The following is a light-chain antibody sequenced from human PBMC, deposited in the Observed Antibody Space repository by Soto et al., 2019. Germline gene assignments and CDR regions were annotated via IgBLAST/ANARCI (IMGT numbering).Light chain of an antibody. Sequence: VVLTQSPNTLSVSPGDRATLSCRASPAITCVFLAWYQQKPGQAPRLLIYGASTRSTGVPDRFTGSGSGTDFTLTISRLEPEDFAVYCCQEYGSSLALTFGGGTKVEI. CDR3: QEYGSSLALT. CDR2: GAS. V-gene: IGKV3-20*01. CDR1: PAITCVF. J-gene: IGKJ4*01.